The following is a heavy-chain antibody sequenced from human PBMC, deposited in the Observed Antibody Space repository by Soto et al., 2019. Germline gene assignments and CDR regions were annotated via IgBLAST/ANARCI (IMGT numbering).Heavy chain of an antibody. CDR1: GFTFSSYS. D-gene: IGHD6-13*01. Sequence: EVQLVESGGGLVKPGGSLRLSCAASGFTFSSYSMNWVRQAPGKGLEWVSGLSGSGASTDYADSVKGRFTISRDNSKNTLYLQMNSLRAEDMAVYYCARRGSSQSFDYWGQGTLVTVSS. CDR2: LSGSGAST. V-gene: IGHV3-23*04. CDR3: ARRGSSQSFDY. J-gene: IGHJ4*02.